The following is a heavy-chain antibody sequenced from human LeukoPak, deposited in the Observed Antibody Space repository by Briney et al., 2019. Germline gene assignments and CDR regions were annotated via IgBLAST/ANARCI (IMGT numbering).Heavy chain of an antibody. V-gene: IGHV6-1*01. CDR2: TYYRSKWYN. Sequence: SQTLSLTCAISGDSVSSNSAAWNWIRQSPSRGLEWLGRTYYRSKWYNDYAVSVKSRITINPDTSKNQFSLQLNSVTPEDTAVYYCARSHLLNGPLKGYYYYGMDVWGKGTTVTVSS. CDR1: GDSVSSNSAA. CDR3: ARSHLLNGPLKGYYYYGMDV. J-gene: IGHJ6*04.